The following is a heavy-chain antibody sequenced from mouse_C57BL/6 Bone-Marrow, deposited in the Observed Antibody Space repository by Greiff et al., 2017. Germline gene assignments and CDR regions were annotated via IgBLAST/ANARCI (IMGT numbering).Heavy chain of an antibody. V-gene: IGHV1-52*01. D-gene: IGHD3-2*02. CDR3: ARRTAQATCAMDY. CDR2: IDPSDSET. Sequence: QVQLQQPGAELVRPGSSVKLSCKASGYTFTSYWMHWVKQRPIQGLEWIGNIDPSDSETHYNQKFKDKATLTVDKSSSTAYMQLSSLTSEDSAVXYCARRTAQATCAMDYWGQGTSVTVSS. J-gene: IGHJ4*01. CDR1: GYTFTSYW.